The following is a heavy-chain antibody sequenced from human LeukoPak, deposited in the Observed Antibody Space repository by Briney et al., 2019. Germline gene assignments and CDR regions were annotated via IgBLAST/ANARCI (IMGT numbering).Heavy chain of an antibody. V-gene: IGHV3-7*01. CDR1: GFTFSSYW. CDR2: IKQDGSEK. J-gene: IGHJ3*02. CDR3: ARQRVVRANAFDI. Sequence: GGSLRLSCAASGFTFSSYWMSWVRQAPGKGLEGVANIKQDGSEKYYVDSVKGRFTISRDNAKNSLYLQMNSLRAEDTAVYYCARQRVVRANAFDIWGQGTMVTVSS.